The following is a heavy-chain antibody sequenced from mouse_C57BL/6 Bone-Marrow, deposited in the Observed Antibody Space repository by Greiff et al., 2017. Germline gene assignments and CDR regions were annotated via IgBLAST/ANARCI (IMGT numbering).Heavy chain of an antibody. CDR1: GYTFTSYW. CDR2: IDPSDSYT. CDR3: ARLDY. V-gene: IGHV1-69*01. J-gene: IGHJ4*01. Sequence: QVQLQQPGAELVMPGASVKLSCKASGYTFTSYWMHWVKQRPGQGLEWIGEIDPSDSYTNYNQKFKGKSTLTVDKSSSTAYMQLSSLTSADSAVYYCARLDYWGQGTSVTVSA.